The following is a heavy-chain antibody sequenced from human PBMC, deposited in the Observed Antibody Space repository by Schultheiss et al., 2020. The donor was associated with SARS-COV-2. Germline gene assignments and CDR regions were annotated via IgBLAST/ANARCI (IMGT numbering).Heavy chain of an antibody. J-gene: IGHJ3*02. Sequence: GGSLRLSCAASGFTFSSYAMHWVRQAPGKGLEWVSVIYSGGSTYYADSVKGRFTISRDNSKNTLYLQMNSLRAEDTAVYYCAKESNDFWSGYGDAFDIWGQGTMVTVSS. CDR1: GFTFSSYA. D-gene: IGHD3-3*01. CDR3: AKESNDFWSGYGDAFDI. CDR2: IYSGGST. V-gene: IGHV3-23*03.